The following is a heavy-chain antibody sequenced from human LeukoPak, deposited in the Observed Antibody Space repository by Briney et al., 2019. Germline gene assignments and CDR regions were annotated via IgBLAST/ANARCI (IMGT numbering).Heavy chain of an antibody. V-gene: IGHV5-51*01. CDR3: ARGGSYRYGSSDY. J-gene: IGHJ4*02. CDR1: GYRFTNYW. CDR2: IYPGYSGT. Sequence: GESLKISCKGSGYRFTNYWIGWVRQMPGKGLEWMGIIYPGYSGTRYSPSFQGQVTMSVDESITTAYLQWSSLRASDSAIYYCARGGSYRYGSSDYWGQGTLVTVSS. D-gene: IGHD5-18*01.